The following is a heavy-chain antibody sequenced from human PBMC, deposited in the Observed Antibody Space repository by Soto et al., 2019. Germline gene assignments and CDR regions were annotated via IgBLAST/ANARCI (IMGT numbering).Heavy chain of an antibody. CDR2: IYSGGST. Sequence: EVQLVESGGGLVQPGGSLRLSCAASGFTVSSNHMSWVRQAPGKGLEWVSVIYSGGSTYYADSVKGRFTISRDNSKNTLYLQMDSLRAEDTAVYYWARSGPYGDYDYWGQGTLVTVSS. CDR1: GFTVSSNH. D-gene: IGHD4-17*01. CDR3: ARSGPYGDYDY. V-gene: IGHV3-66*01. J-gene: IGHJ4*02.